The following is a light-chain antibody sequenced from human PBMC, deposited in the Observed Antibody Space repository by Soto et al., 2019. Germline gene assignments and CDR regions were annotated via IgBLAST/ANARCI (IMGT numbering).Light chain of an antibody. CDR3: QQYDNFPLT. Sequence: DIQMTQSPSSLSASVGDRVTITCQASQGISNYLNWYQQKPGKAPKLLIYDASNLATGVPSRFSGRGSGTDFTFTISRLQPEDIATYYCQQYDNFPLTFGGGTKVEIK. J-gene: IGKJ4*01. CDR2: DAS. V-gene: IGKV1-33*01. CDR1: QGISNY.